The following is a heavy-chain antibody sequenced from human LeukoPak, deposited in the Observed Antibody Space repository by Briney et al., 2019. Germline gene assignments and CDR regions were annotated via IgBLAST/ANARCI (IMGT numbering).Heavy chain of an antibody. Sequence: QAGRCLRLSCAPAGFTFSSFATRWVRQAPEKGLEWVSVISDSGTSAYYADSVKGRFTISRDNSNNTLNLQMNSLRAEDTAIYYCAKGKDGYYYHGMDVWGQGTTVTVSS. J-gene: IGHJ6*02. CDR2: ISDSGTSA. CDR3: AKGKDGYYYHGMDV. V-gene: IGHV3-23*01. CDR1: GFTFSSFA. D-gene: IGHD2-15*01.